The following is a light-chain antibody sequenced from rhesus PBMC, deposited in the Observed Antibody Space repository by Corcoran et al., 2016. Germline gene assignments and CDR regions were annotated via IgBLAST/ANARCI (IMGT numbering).Light chain of an antibody. CDR3: SAYASSSTDI. CDR2: EVS. J-gene: IGLJ1*01. Sequence: APTQSPSVSGSPGQSVTISCTGTSSDIGGYNRVSWYQQHPGKAPKLMIYEVSKRPSGVSDRFSGSKSGNTASLTISGLQAGDEADYYCSAYASSSTDIFGAGTRVTVL. V-gene: IGLV2-13*03. CDR1: SSDIGGYNR.